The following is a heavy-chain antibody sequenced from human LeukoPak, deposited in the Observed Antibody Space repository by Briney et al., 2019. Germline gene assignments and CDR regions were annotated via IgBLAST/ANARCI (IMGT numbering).Heavy chain of an antibody. V-gene: IGHV1-69*13. Sequence: ASVKVSCKASGGTLSSYAISWVRQAPGQGLEWMGGIIPIFGTANYAQKFQGRVTITADESTSTAYMELSSLRSEDTAVYYCARDNVDTAMVTFDYYYYYGMDVWGQGTTVTVSS. CDR1: GGTLSSYA. J-gene: IGHJ6*02. CDR2: IIPIFGTA. D-gene: IGHD5-18*01. CDR3: ARDNVDTAMVTFDYYYYYGMDV.